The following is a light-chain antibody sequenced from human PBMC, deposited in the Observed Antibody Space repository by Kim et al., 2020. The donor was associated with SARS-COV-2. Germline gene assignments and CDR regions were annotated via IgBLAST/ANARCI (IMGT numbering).Light chain of an antibody. CDR1: SLRTYY. Sequence: SSELTQDPAVSVALGQTVRITCQGDSLRTYYASWHQQKPGQAPVLVIYDENNRPSGFPDRFPASSSANTASFTITGAQAEDEADYYFNSWDCSGNFYFFG. CDR3: NSWDCSGNFYF. J-gene: IGLJ1*01. CDR2: DEN. V-gene: IGLV3-19*01.